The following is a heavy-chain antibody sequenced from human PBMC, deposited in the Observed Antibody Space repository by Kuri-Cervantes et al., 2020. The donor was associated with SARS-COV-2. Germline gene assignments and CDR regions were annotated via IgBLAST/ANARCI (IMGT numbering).Heavy chain of an antibody. CDR3: ARDLIRGYSYGFFGKDV. D-gene: IGHD5-18*01. Sequence: ASVKVSCKASGYTFTGYYMHWVRQAPGQGLEWMGWINPNSGGTNYAQKFQGWVTMTRDTSISTAYMELSRLRSDDTAVYYCARDLIRGYSYGFFGKDVWGQGTTVTVSS. CDR2: INPNSGGT. V-gene: IGHV1-2*04. CDR1: GYTFTGYY. J-gene: IGHJ6*02.